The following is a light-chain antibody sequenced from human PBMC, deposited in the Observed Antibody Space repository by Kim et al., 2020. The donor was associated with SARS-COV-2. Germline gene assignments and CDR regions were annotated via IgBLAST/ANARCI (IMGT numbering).Light chain of an antibody. CDR2: KSS. CDR1: QIVNSW. Sequence: LSAFVGDRVTITCRSSQIVNSWLACYQQKPGKDPNLLIYKSSSLQRGVPSRFSGSGSGTEFTLTICSLQPDDFATYYCQQYNTYHTFGQGTKLEI. J-gene: IGKJ2*01. V-gene: IGKV1-5*03. CDR3: QQYNTYHT.